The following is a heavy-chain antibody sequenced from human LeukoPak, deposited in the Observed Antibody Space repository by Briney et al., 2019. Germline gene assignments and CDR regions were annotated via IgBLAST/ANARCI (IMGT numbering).Heavy chain of an antibody. J-gene: IGHJ4*02. V-gene: IGHV3-74*01. CDR2: IKSDGSST. CDR1: GLTFSSYW. D-gene: IGHD2-2*01. CDR3: ARDFRVEHIVVVPAAMPANSSSWPLDY. Sequence: GGSLRLSCAASGLTFSSYWMHWVRQAPGKGLVWVSRIKSDGSSTTYADSVKGRFTISRDNAKNTLYLQMNSLRAEDTAVYYCARDFRVEHIVVVPAAMPANSSSWPLDYWGQGTLVTVSS.